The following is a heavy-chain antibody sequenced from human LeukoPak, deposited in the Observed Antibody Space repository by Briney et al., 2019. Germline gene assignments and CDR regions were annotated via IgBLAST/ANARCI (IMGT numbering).Heavy chain of an antibody. J-gene: IGHJ3*02. V-gene: IGHV3-7*01. Sequence: GGSLRLSCAASGFSVSSYSMSWVRQTPGKGLEWVAHIEEDGSEKYHVDSVKGRFTISKDNAKNSLYLQMNSLRAEDTAVYYCARGKTGPIWGQGTMVTVSS. CDR2: IEEDGSEK. CDR3: ARGKTGPI. CDR1: GFSVSSYS. D-gene: IGHD1-14*01.